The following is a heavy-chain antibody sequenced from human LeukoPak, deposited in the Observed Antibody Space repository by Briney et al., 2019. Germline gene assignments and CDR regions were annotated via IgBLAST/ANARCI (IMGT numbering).Heavy chain of an antibody. CDR2: ISGNGGVI. CDR3: ARDPRTVRI. V-gene: IGHV3-11*04. Sequence: NTGGSLRLSCAASGFTFSDNYMTWVRQAPGKGLEWLSYISGNGGVIQYADSVKCRFTSYRDNSKNLLYLQKDSLRVEDTATCYCARDPRTVRIWGQGTLVTVSS. CDR1: GFTFSDNY. J-gene: IGHJ4*02. D-gene: IGHD1-1*01.